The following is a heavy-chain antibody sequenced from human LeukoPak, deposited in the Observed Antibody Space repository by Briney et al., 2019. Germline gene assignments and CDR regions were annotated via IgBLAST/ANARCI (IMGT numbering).Heavy chain of an antibody. CDR2: IYYSGST. V-gene: IGHV4-31*03. CDR1: GGSISSGGYY. CDR3: ARSRLYRSYAY. J-gene: IGHJ4*02. Sequence: TSETLSLTCTVSGGSISSGGYYWSWIRQHPGKGLEWIGYIYYSGSTYYNPSLKSRVTISVDTSKNQFSLKLSSVTAADTAVYYCARSRLYRSYAYWGQGTLVTVSS. D-gene: IGHD3-10*01.